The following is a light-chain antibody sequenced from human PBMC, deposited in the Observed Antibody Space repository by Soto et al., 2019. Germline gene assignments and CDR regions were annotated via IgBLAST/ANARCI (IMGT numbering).Light chain of an antibody. Sequence: DIQMTQSPLSLSASVGDRVTITCRASQGISNDLAWYQQKPGKAPTVLIHAASSLQSGVPSRFSGSGSGTDFFLTISSLQPEDFAVYYCQQSHSKPLTFGGGTKVDIK. CDR2: AAS. CDR1: QGISND. CDR3: QQSHSKPLT. V-gene: IGKV1-39*01. J-gene: IGKJ4*01.